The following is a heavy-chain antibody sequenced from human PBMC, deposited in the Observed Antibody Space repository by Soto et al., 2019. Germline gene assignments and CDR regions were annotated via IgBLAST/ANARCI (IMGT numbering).Heavy chain of an antibody. CDR3: ARDRGITGIV. D-gene: IGHD1-20*01. CDR1: GDSISSGGYY. CDR2: IYYSGST. V-gene: IGHV4-31*03. Sequence: QVQLQESGPGLVKPSQTLSLTCTVSGDSISSGGYYWSWIRQHPGKGLDWIGYIYYSGSTDYNPSLKSRITISLDTSKNQFSLRLSSVTAADTAVYYCARDRGITGIVWGQGTLVTVSS. J-gene: IGHJ4*02.